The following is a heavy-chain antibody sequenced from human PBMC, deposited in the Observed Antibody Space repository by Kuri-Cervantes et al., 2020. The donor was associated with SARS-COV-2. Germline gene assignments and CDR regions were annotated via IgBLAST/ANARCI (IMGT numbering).Heavy chain of an antibody. V-gene: IGHV1-18*01. CDR3: ARAVTYSSGHADY. CDR2: ISAYNGNT. CDR1: GYAFTSHS. Sequence: ASVKVSCKASGYAFTSHSITWVRQAPGQGLEWMGCISAYNGNTNYAQKLQGRVTMTTDTSTSTAYMKMRSLRYDDTAVYYCARAVTYSSGHADYWGQGTLVTVSS. D-gene: IGHD6-19*01. J-gene: IGHJ4*02.